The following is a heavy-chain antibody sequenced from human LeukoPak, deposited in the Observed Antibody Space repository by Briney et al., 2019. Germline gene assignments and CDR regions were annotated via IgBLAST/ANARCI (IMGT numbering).Heavy chain of an antibody. J-gene: IGHJ4*02. CDR1: GYSFTSYG. Sequence: ASVKLSCKASGYSFTSYGISWVRQAPGQGLEWMGWISAYNGNTNYAQKLQGRVTMTTATYTSTTYMELRRLRSDDTAVYYCARREQWLVGEDYWGQGTLVTVSS. CDR2: ISAYNGNT. CDR3: ARREQWLVGEDY. V-gene: IGHV1-18*01. D-gene: IGHD6-19*01.